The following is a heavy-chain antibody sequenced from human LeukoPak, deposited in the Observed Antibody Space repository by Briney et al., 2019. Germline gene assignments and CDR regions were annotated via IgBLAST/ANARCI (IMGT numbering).Heavy chain of an antibody. CDR1: GFTFSNYW. Sequence: GGSLRLSCAASGFTFSNYWISWVRQAPGKGLEWVSVIYSGGSTYYADSVKGRFTISRDNSKNTLYLQMNSLRAEDTAVYYCAAEFDPWGQGTLVTVSS. CDR2: IYSGGST. CDR3: AAEFDP. J-gene: IGHJ5*02. V-gene: IGHV3-53*01.